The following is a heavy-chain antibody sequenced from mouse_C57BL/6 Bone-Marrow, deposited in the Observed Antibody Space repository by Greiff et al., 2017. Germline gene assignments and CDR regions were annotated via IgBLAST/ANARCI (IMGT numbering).Heavy chain of an antibody. D-gene: IGHD1-1*01. V-gene: IGHV1-75*01. CDR3: ARWYYGSSPAWFAY. CDR2: IFPGSGST. J-gene: IGHJ3*01. CDR1: GYTFTDYY. Sequence: QVQLQQSGPELVKPGASVKISCKASGYTFTDYYINWVKQRPGQGLEWIGWIFPGSGSTYYNEKFKGKATLTVDKSSSTAYMLLSSLTSEDSAVYFCARWYYGSSPAWFAYWGQGTLVTVSA.